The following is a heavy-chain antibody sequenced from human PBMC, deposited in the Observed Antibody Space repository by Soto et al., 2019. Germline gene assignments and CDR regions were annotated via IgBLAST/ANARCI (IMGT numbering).Heavy chain of an antibody. Sequence: TSETLSLTCTVSGGSISSYYLSWIRQPPGKGLEWIGYIYYSGSTNYNPSLKSRVTISVDTSKNQFSLKLSSVTAADTAVYYCGRRGYSYGFDYWGQGTLVTVSS. CDR3: GRRGYSYGFDY. D-gene: IGHD5-18*01. CDR1: GGSISSYY. V-gene: IGHV4-59*01. J-gene: IGHJ4*02. CDR2: IYYSGST.